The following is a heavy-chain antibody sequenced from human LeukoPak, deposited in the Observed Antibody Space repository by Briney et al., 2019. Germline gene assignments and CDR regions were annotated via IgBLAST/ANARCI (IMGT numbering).Heavy chain of an antibody. CDR1: GFTFSSHA. D-gene: IGHD6-19*01. CDR2: ISYDGNNK. V-gene: IGHV3-30-3*01. J-gene: IGHJ4*02. CDR3: ARDLILGYSSGFDY. Sequence: GGSLRLSCAASGFTFSSHAIHWVRQAPGKGLEWVAVISYDGNNKYYADSVKGRFTISRDNSKNTLYLQMNSLRAEDTAVYYCARDLILGYSSGFDYWGQGTLVTVSS.